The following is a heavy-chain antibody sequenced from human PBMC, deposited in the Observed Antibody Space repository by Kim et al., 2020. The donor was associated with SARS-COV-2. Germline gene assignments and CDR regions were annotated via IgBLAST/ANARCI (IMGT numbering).Heavy chain of an antibody. Sequence: YAESVKGRFTISRDNAKNTQYLQMNSRRAEDTAVYYCAKGRRISSDKDCWGQGTLVTVSS. CDR3: AKGRRISSDKDC. D-gene: IGHD3-3*02. J-gene: IGHJ4*02. V-gene: IGHV3-23*01.